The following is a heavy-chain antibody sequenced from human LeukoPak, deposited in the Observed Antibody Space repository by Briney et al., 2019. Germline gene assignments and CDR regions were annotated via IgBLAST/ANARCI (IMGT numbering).Heavy chain of an antibody. J-gene: IGHJ4*02. CDR2: ISSSSSTI. CDR3: ARDERGGGAPDFDY. D-gene: IGHD1-26*01. CDR1: GFTFSSYS. V-gene: IGHV3-48*01. Sequence: PGGSLRLSCAASGFTFSSYSMNWVRQAPGKGLEWVSYISSSSSTIYYADSLKGRFTISRDNAKNSLYLQMNSLRAEDTAVYYCARDERGGGAPDFDYWGQGTLVTVSS.